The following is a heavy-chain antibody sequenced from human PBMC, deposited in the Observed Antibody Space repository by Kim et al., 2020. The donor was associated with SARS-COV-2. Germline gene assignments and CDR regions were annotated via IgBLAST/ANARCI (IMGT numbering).Heavy chain of an antibody. CDR3: ARDRRDTAMVNGDI. J-gene: IGHJ3*02. V-gene: IGHV4-4*02. CDR1: GGSISSSNW. Sequence: SETLSLTCAVSGGSISSSNWWRWVRQPPGKGLEWIGEIYHSGSTNYNPSLKSRVTISVDKSKNQFSLKLSSVTAADMAVYYCARDRRDTAMVNGDIWGQGTMVTVSS. D-gene: IGHD5-18*01. CDR2: IYHSGST.